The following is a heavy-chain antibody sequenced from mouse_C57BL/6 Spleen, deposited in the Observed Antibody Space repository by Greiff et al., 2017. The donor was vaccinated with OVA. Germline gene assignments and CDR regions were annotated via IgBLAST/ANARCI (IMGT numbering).Heavy chain of an antibody. Sequence: VKVVESGPGLVQPSPTLSITCTASGFSFTSYGVHWVRQPPGKGLEWLGVIWSGGSTDYYAAFISRLCISKDNSKSKVFYKLSSRQADDTAIYYCAKSGSCAMDYWGQGTSVTVSS. CDR2: IWSGGST. CDR1: GFSFTSYG. D-gene: IGHD1-1*02. V-gene: IGHV2-4*01. CDR3: AKSGSCAMDY. J-gene: IGHJ4*01.